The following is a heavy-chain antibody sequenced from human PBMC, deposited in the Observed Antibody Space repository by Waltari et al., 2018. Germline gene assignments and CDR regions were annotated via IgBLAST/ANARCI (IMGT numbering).Heavy chain of an antibody. CDR1: GGSISSGIYY. J-gene: IGHJ4*02. V-gene: IGHV4-61*02. Sequence: QVQLQESGPGLVKPSQTLSLTCTVSGGSISSGIYYWSWLRQPAGKGLEWIGRIYTSGSTNYNPSLKSRVTISVDTSKNQFSLKLSSVTAADTAVYYCAREGPNYYGSGSYYYWGQGTLVTVSS. CDR3: AREGPNYYGSGSYYY. D-gene: IGHD3-10*01. CDR2: IYTSGST.